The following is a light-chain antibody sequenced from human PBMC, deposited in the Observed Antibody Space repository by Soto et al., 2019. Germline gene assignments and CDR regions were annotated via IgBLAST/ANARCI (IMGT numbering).Light chain of an antibody. Sequence: QAVVTQEPSLTVSPGGTVTLTCGSITGVVTIGHHPHWFQQKPGQAPMTLIYDTSNTHSWTPARFSGSLLGGKAALTLSGAQLDDEAEYYCFLSYSDAVVFGGGTRSPS. CDR3: FLSYSDAVV. V-gene: IGLV7-46*01. J-gene: IGLJ3*02. CDR2: DTS. CDR1: TGVVTIGHH.